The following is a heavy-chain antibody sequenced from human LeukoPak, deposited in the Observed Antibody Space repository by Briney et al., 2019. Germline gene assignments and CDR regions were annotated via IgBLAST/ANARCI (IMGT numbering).Heavy chain of an antibody. J-gene: IGHJ4*02. CDR2: IYYSGST. D-gene: IGHD2-15*01. CDR3: ARAYCSGGSCHTAY. Sequence: SETLSLTCTVSGGSISSSSYYWGWIRQPPGKGLEWIGSIYYSGSTYYNPSLKSRVTISVDTSKNQFSLKLSSVTAADTAVYYCARAYCSGGSCHTAYWGQGTLVTVSS. V-gene: IGHV4-39*01. CDR1: GGSISSSSYY.